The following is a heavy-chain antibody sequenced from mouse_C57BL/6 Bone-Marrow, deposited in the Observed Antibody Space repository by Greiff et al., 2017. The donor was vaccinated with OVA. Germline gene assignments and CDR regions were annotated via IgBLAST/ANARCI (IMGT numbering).Heavy chain of an antibody. J-gene: IGHJ2*01. Sequence: QVQLQQPGAELVRPGSSAKLSCKASGYTFTSYWMHWVKQRPIQGLEWIGNIDPSDSETHYNQKFKDKATLTVDKSSSTAYMQLSSLTSEDSAVYYCARYLTGRGNYFDYWGQGTTLTVSS. V-gene: IGHV1-52*01. CDR1: GYTFTSYW. CDR2: IDPSDSET. CDR3: ARYLTGRGNYFDY. D-gene: IGHD4-1*01.